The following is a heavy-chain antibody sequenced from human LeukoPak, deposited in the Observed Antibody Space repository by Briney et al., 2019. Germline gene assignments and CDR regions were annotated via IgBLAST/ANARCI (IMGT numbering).Heavy chain of an antibody. CDR1: GYSISSGYY. Sequence: SETLSLPCTVSGYSISSGYYWGWIRQPPGKGLEWIGSIYHSGSTYYNPSVKSRVTISVDTSKNQFSLKLSSVTAADTAVYYCARSPRTSGYPKDWGQGTLVTVSS. V-gene: IGHV4-38-2*02. CDR2: IYHSGST. D-gene: IGHD3-22*01. J-gene: IGHJ4*02. CDR3: ARSPRTSGYPKD.